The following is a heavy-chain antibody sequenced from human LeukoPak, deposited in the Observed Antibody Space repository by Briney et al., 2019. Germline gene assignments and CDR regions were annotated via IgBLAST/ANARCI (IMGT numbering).Heavy chain of an antibody. V-gene: IGHV3-21*01. D-gene: IGHD3-3*01. J-gene: IGHJ4*02. CDR3: ARDSGPENDFWSGYYTVFDY. Sequence: GGSLRLSCAASGFTFSSYSMNWVRQAPGKGLEWVSSISSSSSYIYYADSVKGRFTISRDNAKNSLYLQMNSLRAEDTAVYYCARDSGPENDFWSGYYTVFDYWGQGTLVTVSS. CDR1: GFTFSSYS. CDR2: ISSSSSYI.